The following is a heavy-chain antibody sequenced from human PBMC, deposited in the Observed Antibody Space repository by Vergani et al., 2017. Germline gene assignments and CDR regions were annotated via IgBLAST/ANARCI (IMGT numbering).Heavy chain of an antibody. CDR2: INPNSGGT. J-gene: IGHJ4*02. CDR3: ARDMTTAASMIVVVMFDY. D-gene: IGHD3-22*01. Sequence: QVQLVQSGAEVKKPGASVKVSCKASGYTFTGYYMHWVRQAPGQGLEWMGWINPNSGGTIYAQKFQGRVTMTRDTSISTAYMELSRLRSDDTAVYYCARDMTTAASMIVVVMFDYWGQGTLVTVSS. V-gene: IGHV1-2*02. CDR1: GYTFTGYY.